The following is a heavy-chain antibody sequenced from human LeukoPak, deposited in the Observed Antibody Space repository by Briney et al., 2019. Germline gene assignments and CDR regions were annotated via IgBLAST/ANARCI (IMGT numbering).Heavy chain of an antibody. CDR1: GFTVSSNY. CDR2: IYSGGST. D-gene: IGHD1-26*01. CDR3: AKGSGALGATYCFDY. V-gene: IGHV3-53*01. Sequence: PGGSLRLSCAASGFTVSSNYMSWVRQAPGKGLEWVSVIYSGGSTYYADPVKGRFTISRDNSKNTLYLQMNSLRAEDTAVYYCAKGSGALGATYCFDYWGQGTLVTVSS. J-gene: IGHJ4*02.